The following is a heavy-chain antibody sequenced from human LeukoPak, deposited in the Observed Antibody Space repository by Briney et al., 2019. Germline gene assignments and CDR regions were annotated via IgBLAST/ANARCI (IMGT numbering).Heavy chain of an antibody. V-gene: IGHV3-21*01. Sequence: GGSLRLSCAASGFTFSSYSMNWVRQAPGKGLEWVSSISSSSSYIYYADSVKGRFTISRGNAKNSLYLQMNSLRAEDTAVYYCARPLGGSGSYHYYYGMDVWGKGTTVTVSS. CDR2: ISSSSSYI. CDR1: GFTFSSYS. CDR3: ARPLGGSGSYHYYYGMDV. J-gene: IGHJ6*04. D-gene: IGHD3-10*01.